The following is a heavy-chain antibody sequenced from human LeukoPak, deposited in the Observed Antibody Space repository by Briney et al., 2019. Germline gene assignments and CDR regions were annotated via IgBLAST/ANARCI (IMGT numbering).Heavy chain of an antibody. CDR3: ARDCSSTSCYANFDY. Sequence: ASVKVSCKASAYSFTIYTIHWVRQAPGQRLEWMGWINAGNGNTKYSQKFQGRVTITRDTSASTAYMELSSLRSEDTAVYYCARDCSSTSCYANFDYWGQGTLVTVSS. CDR2: INAGNGNT. CDR1: AYSFTIYT. V-gene: IGHV1-3*01. J-gene: IGHJ4*02. D-gene: IGHD2-2*01.